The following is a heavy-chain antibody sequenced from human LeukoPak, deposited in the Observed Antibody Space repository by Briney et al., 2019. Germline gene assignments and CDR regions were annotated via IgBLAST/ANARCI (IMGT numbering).Heavy chain of an antibody. Sequence: SQTLSLACAVSGVSISSGGYSWSWLRQPPGKGLEWIGYIYHSGSTYYNPSLKSRVTISVDRSKSQFSLKLSSVTAADTAVYYCARYTDSSGSYGYWGQGTLVTVSS. J-gene: IGHJ4*02. CDR1: GVSISSGGYS. V-gene: IGHV4-30-2*01. D-gene: IGHD3-22*01. CDR2: IYHSGST. CDR3: ARYTDSSGSYGY.